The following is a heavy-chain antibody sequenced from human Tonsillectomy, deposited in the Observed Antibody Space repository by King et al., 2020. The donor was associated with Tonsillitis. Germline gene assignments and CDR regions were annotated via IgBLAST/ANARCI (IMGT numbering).Heavy chain of an antibody. V-gene: IGHV3-30-3*01. CDR2: ISYGGGSK. J-gene: IGHJ4*02. CDR1: RFTFSNYA. Sequence: VQLVESGGGVVQPGRSLRISCAASRFTFSNYAMHWVRQAPGKGLEWVAVISYGGGSKYYADSVKGRFTISRDNSKNTLYLQMNSLRPEDTAVYYCARGYSTSSMFDYWGQGTLVTVSS. D-gene: IGHD6-6*01. CDR3: ARGYSTSSMFDY.